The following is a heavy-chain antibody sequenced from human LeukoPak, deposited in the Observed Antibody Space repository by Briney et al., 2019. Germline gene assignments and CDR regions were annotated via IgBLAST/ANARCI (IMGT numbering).Heavy chain of an antibody. CDR1: GFTFSTYI. D-gene: IGHD3-10*01. V-gene: IGHV3-21*01. CDR3: AKDHYYGSGSYPLYYYYMDV. Sequence: GGSLRLSCAASGFTFSTYIMNWVRQTPGKGLEWASSIGTSTSYIYYADSVKGRFTISRDNSKNTLYLQMNSLRAEDTAVYYCAKDHYYGSGSYPLYYYYMDVWGKGTTVTVSS. CDR2: IGTSTSYI. J-gene: IGHJ6*03.